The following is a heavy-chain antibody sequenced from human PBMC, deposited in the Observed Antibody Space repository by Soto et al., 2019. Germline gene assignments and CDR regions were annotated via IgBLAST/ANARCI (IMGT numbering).Heavy chain of an antibody. D-gene: IGHD5-18*01. CDR1: GFTFTNSA. CDR2: IVVGSGNT. J-gene: IGHJ4*02. Sequence: SVKVSCKASGFTFTNSAVQWVRQARGQRLEWIGWIVVGSGNTNYAQKFQERVTITRDMSTTTAYMELSSLRSEDTAVYYCATDKGDSYGYGNYWGQGTLVTVSS. CDR3: ATDKGDSYGYGNY. V-gene: IGHV1-58*01.